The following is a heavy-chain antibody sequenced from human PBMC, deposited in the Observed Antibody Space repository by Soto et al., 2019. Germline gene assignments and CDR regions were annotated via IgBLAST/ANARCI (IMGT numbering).Heavy chain of an antibody. CDR2: ISWDGGST. Sequence: GGSLRLSCAASGFTFDDYTMHWVRQAPGKGLEWVSLISWDGGSTYYADSVKGRFTISRDNSKNSLYLQMNSLRAEDTAVYYCAKVWTYYDILTGYSLGPKDAFDIWGQGTMVTVSS. J-gene: IGHJ3*02. CDR3: AKVWTYYDILTGYSLGPKDAFDI. V-gene: IGHV3-43*01. D-gene: IGHD3-9*01. CDR1: GFTFDDYT.